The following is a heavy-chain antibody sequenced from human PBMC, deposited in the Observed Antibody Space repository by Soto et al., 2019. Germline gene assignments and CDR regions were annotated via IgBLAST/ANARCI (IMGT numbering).Heavy chain of an antibody. Sequence: SETLSLTCAVYGGSFSGYYWSWIRQPPGKGLEWIGEINHSGSTNYNPSLKSRVTISVDTSKNQFSLKLSSVTAADTAVYYCARGSRYSSGWHRSPRSAFDIWGQGTMVTVSS. D-gene: IGHD6-19*01. J-gene: IGHJ3*02. V-gene: IGHV4-34*01. CDR2: INHSGST. CDR3: ARGSRYSSGWHRSPRSAFDI. CDR1: GGSFSGYY.